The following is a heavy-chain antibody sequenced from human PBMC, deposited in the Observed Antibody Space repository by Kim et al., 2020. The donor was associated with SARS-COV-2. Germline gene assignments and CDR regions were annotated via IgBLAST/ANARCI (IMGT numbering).Heavy chain of an antibody. J-gene: IGHJ4*02. CDR3: AKDLGGGATHFGY. Sequence: ADTRKGPVTISRDKSKNPLYLQMNSLRAEDTAVYYCAKDLGGGATHFGYWGQGTLVTVSS. D-gene: IGHD1-26*01. V-gene: IGHV3-23*01.